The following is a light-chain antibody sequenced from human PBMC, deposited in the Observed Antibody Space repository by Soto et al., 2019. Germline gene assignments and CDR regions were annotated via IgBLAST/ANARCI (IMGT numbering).Light chain of an antibody. J-gene: IGKJ1*01. V-gene: IGKV3-20*01. CDR1: QSVSSRS. CDR2: GAS. CDR3: QQYGSSPQT. Sequence: EIVLTQSPFTLSLSPGERATLSCRASQSVSSRSLAWYQQKPGQAPRLLIYGASIRATGIPDRFSGSGSGTDFTLTISRLEPEDFVVYYCQQYGSSPQTFGQGTKVDIK.